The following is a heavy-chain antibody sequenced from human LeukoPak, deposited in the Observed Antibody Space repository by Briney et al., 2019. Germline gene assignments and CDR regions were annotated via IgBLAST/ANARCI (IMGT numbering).Heavy chain of an antibody. CDR2: INTYNGKT. V-gene: IGHV1-18*01. CDR3: ARGLTGMMDSDY. Sequence: ASVKVSCKTTGYTFTNFGLSWVRQAPGQGLEWVGWINTYNGKTNYAEKLQGRVSMTTDTSTTTAYMDLRSLRADDTAVYYCARGLTGMMDSDYWGQGTLVTVSS. D-gene: IGHD3-10*01. CDR1: GYTFTNFG. J-gene: IGHJ4*02.